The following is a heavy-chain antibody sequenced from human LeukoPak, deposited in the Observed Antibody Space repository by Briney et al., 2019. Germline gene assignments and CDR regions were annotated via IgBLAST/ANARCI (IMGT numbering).Heavy chain of an antibody. J-gene: IGHJ6*03. Sequence: SVKVSCKASGGTFSSYAISWVRQAPGQGLEWMGGIIPIFGTANYAQKFQGRVTITADESTSTAYMELRSLRSDDTAVYYCARDCSSTSCLRGGYYYYMDVWGKGTTVTVSS. CDR2: IIPIFGTA. CDR1: GGTFSSYA. D-gene: IGHD2-2*01. CDR3: ARDCSSTSCLRGGYYYYMDV. V-gene: IGHV1-69*13.